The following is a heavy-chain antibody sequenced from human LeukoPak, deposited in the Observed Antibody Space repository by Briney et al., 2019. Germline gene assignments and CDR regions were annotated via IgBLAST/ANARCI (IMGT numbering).Heavy chain of an antibody. J-gene: IGHJ4*02. V-gene: IGHV1-69*06. D-gene: IGHD3-10*01. CDR3: ARAPPGVSGSPSWY. Sequence: GASVKVSCKASGGTFSSYAISWVRQAPGQGLEWMGGIIPIFGTANYAQKFQGRVTITADKSTSTAYMELSSLRSEDTAVYYCARAPPGVSGSPSWYWGQGTLVTVSS. CDR1: GGTFSSYA. CDR2: IIPIFGTA.